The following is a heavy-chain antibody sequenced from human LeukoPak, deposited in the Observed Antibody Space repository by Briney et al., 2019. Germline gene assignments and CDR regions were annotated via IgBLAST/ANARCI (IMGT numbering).Heavy chain of an antibody. Sequence: GGSLRLSCAASGLTFSSYSMNWVRQAPGKGLEWVSSISSSSYIYYADSVKGRFTISRDNAKNSLYLQMNSLRAEDTAVYYCARAYGSGSFDYWGQGTLVTVSS. CDR1: GLTFSSYS. V-gene: IGHV3-21*01. J-gene: IGHJ4*02. CDR3: ARAYGSGSFDY. D-gene: IGHD3-10*01. CDR2: ISSSSYI.